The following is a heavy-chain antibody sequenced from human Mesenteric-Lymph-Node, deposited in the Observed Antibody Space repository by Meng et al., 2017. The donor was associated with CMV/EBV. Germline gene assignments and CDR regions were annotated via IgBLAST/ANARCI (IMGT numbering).Heavy chain of an antibody. CDR1: GFTFNDAW. D-gene: IGHD3-3*01. V-gene: IGHV3-15*01. J-gene: IGHJ3*02. CDR3: TTERITISGVVIGAFDI. CDR2: IKTTAVGGTT. Sequence: GESLKISCAASGFTFNDAWMSWVRQAPGKGLEWVGRIKTTAVGGTTNYATAVEGRFTIPRDDSKNTLFLQMDSLKIEDTGLYYCTTERITISGVVIGAFDIWGQGTVVTVSS.